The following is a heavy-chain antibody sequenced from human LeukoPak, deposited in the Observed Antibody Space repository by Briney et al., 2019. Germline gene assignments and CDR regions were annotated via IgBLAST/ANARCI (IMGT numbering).Heavy chain of an antibody. CDR3: ARDEYVVDTAMAKGNEY. CDR1: AFTFSSYA. CDR2: ISYDGSNK. J-gene: IGHJ4*02. V-gene: IGHV3-30-3*01. D-gene: IGHD5-18*01. Sequence: GRSLRLSCAASAFTFSSYAMHWVRQAPGKGLEWVAVISYDGSNKFYADSVKGRFTISRDNSKNTLFLQMNGLRAEDTGVYYCARDEYVVDTAMAKGNEYWGQGTLVTVSS.